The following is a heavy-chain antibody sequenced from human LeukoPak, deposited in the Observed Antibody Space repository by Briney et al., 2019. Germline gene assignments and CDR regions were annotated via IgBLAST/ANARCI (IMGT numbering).Heavy chain of an antibody. CDR3: AKGVAVAGTPPGGDY. CDR2: IDLEHGNP. Sequence: ASVKVSCKVSGYSLIELSTHWVRQAPGKGLEWMGGIDLEHGNPVYAQKFQGRVTMTEDTTTDTAYMEVNRLTSEDTAIYYCAKGVAVAGTPPGGDYWGQGTLVTVSS. J-gene: IGHJ4*02. V-gene: IGHV1-24*01. CDR1: GYSLIELS. D-gene: IGHD6-19*01.